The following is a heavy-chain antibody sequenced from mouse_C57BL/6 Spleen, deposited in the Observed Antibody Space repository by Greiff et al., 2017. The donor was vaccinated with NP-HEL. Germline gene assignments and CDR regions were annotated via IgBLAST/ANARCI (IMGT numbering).Heavy chain of an antibody. Sequence: EVKLMESGPGLVKPSQSLSLTCSVTGYSITSGYYWNWIRQFPGNKLEWMGYISYDGSNNYNPSLKNRISITRDTSKNQFFLKLNSVTTEDTATYYCARDRLLREGFDYWGQGTTLTVSS. CDR2: ISYDGSN. V-gene: IGHV3-6*01. J-gene: IGHJ2*01. CDR1: GYSITSGYY. D-gene: IGHD1-1*01. CDR3: ARDRLLREGFDY.